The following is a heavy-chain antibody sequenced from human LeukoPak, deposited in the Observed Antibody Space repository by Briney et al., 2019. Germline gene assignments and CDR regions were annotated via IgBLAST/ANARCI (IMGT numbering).Heavy chain of an antibody. J-gene: IGHJ4*02. V-gene: IGHV3-9*01. Sequence: GGSLRLSCAGSGFTVSSIYMSWVRQAPGKGLEWVSGISWNSGSIGYADSVKGRFTISRDNAKNSLYLQMNSLRAEDTALYYCAKDGAAMVKLYYGFDYWGQGTLVTVSS. D-gene: IGHD5-18*01. CDR1: GFTVSSIY. CDR3: AKDGAAMVKLYYGFDY. CDR2: ISWNSGSI.